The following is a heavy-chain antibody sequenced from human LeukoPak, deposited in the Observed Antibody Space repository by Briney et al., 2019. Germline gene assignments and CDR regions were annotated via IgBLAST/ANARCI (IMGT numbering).Heavy chain of an antibody. V-gene: IGHV3-74*01. D-gene: IGHD6-13*01. CDR3: AKMWVAAAPEGMDV. J-gene: IGHJ6*02. CDR2: INRDGSIT. Sequence: QTGGSLRLSCAASGFTFSSYWMHWVRQAPGKGLVWVARINRDGSITTYADSVKGRFTVSRDNAKNTLYLQMNSLRAEDTAVYYCAKMWVAAAPEGMDVWGQGTTVTVSS. CDR1: GFTFSSYW.